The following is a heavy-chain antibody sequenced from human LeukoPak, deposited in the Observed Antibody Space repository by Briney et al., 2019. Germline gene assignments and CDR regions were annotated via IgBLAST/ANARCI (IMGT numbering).Heavy chain of an antibody. CDR2: IYYSGST. J-gene: IGHJ4*02. CDR1: GGSISSSSYY. V-gene: IGHV4-39*01. Sequence: SETLSLTCTVSGGSISSSSYYGGWIRQPPGKGLEWIGSIYYSGSTYYNPSLKSRVTISVDTSKNQFSLKLSSVTAADTAVYYCARGPSGSYGVGNYFDYWGQGTLVTVSS. CDR3: ARGPSGSYGVGNYFDY. D-gene: IGHD1-26*01.